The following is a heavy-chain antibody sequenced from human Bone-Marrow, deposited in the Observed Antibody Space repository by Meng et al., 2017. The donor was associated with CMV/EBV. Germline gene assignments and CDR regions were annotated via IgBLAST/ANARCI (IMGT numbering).Heavy chain of an antibody. CDR3: AKDAKHRWLSYLYY. D-gene: IGHD3-22*01. J-gene: IGHJ4*01. Sequence: GESLKISCAASGFTFDDYTMHWVRQAPGKGLEWVSLISWDGGSTYYADSVKGRFTISRDNSKNSLYLQMNSLRTEDTALYYCAKDAKHRWLSYLYYWGHGALVTVPS. CDR1: GFTFDDYT. CDR2: ISWDGGST. V-gene: IGHV3-43*01.